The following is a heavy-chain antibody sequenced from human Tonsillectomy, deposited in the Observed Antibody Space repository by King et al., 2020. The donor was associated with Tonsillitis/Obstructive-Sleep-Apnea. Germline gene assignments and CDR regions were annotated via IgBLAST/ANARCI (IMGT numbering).Heavy chain of an antibody. CDR1: GYTFTSYG. CDR3: ARVDGSDLVVVPAAIHPHSEAIFTKVDYFDRAV. V-gene: IGHV1-18*01. CDR2: ISAYNANT. D-gene: IGHD2-2*01. J-gene: IGHJ6*04. Sequence: VQLVESGAEVKKPGASVKVSCKASGYTFTSYGISWVRQAPGQGLEWMGWISAYNANTDYAQTLQGRVTMTTDTSTSTAYMELRSLRSDVTAVYDCARVDGSDLVVVPAAIHPHSEAIFTKVDYFDRAVWGKGTTVTVSS.